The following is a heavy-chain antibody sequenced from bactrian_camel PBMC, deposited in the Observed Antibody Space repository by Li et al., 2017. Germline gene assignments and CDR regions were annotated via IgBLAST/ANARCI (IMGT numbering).Heavy chain of an antibody. J-gene: IGHJ4*01. Sequence: VQLVESGGGFVQPGGSLRLSCAASGFPFSLWTMTWVRQAPGRGLEWVARISGRGVTTNYADSVKGRFTISRDNAKNTVYLQMNSLKPGDTGVYYCATGSGPRHGVRGGYWGQGTQVTVS. D-gene: IGHD3*01. CDR1: GFPFSLWT. CDR3: ATGSGPRHGVRGGY. V-gene: IGHV3S40*01. CDR2: ISGRGVTT.